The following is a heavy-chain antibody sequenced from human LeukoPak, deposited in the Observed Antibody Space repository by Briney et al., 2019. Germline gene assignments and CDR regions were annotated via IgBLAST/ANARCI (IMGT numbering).Heavy chain of an antibody. J-gene: IGHJ5*02. CDR1: GFTFSRYA. Sequence: GGSLRLSCADSGFTFSRYAMSWVRQAPGKGLEWASGISASGGSRDYADSVKGRFTISRDNSKNTLYVQMNSLRAEDTAVYYCAKNADSGGYYYANHWGQGTLVTVSS. CDR3: AKNADSGGYYYANH. CDR2: ISASGGSR. V-gene: IGHV3-23*01. D-gene: IGHD3-22*01.